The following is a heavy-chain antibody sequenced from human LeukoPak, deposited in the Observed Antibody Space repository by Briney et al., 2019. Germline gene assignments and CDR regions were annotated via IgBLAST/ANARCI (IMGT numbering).Heavy chain of an antibody. CDR1: GGSVSSGSYY. J-gene: IGHJ4*02. CDR3: AREVRYFDWLATYDY. D-gene: IGHD3-9*01. CDR2: IYYSGST. V-gene: IGHV4-61*01. Sequence: SETLSLTCTVSGGSVSSGSYYWSWIRQPPGKGLEWIGYIYYSGSTNYNPSLKSRVTISVDTSKNQFSLKLSSVTAADTAVYYCAREVRYFDWLATYDYWGQGTLDTVSS.